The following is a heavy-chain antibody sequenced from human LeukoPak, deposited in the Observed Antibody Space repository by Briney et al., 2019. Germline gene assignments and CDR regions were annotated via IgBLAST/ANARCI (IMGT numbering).Heavy chain of an antibody. V-gene: IGHV3-23*01. CDR3: AKGRVAAPGAMAFDI. D-gene: IGHD6-6*01. J-gene: IGHJ3*02. Sequence: GGSLRLSCAASGFTFSSYAMSWVRQAPGKGLEWVSIINKSGGSSYYADSVKGRFTISRDNSKNTLYLQMNSLRAEDTAVYYCAKGRVAAPGAMAFDIWGQGTMVTVSS. CDR1: GFTFSSYA. CDR2: INKSGGSS.